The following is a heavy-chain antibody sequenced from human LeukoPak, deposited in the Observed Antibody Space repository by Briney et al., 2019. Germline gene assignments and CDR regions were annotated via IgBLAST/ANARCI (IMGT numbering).Heavy chain of an antibody. CDR3: ARSFSLGAYYYYMDV. Sequence: ASVKVSCKASGGTFSSYAISWVRQAPGQGLEWMGGIIPIFGTANYAQKFQGRGTITTDESTSTAYMELSSLRSEDTAVYYCARSFSLGAYYYYMDVWGKGTTVTVSS. CDR1: GGTFSSYA. V-gene: IGHV1-69*05. J-gene: IGHJ6*03. CDR2: IIPIFGTA. D-gene: IGHD3-10*01.